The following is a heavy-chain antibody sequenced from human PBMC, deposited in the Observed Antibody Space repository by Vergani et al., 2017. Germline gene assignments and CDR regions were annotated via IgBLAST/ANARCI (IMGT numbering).Heavy chain of an antibody. V-gene: IGHV1-69*06. D-gene: IGHD1-1*01. CDR2: IIPIFGTA. CDR3: AIQPGYYGMDV. CDR1: GGTFSSYA. Sequence: QVQLVQSGAEVKKPGSSVKVSCKASGGTFSSYAISWVRQAPGQGLEWMGRIIPIFGTASYAQKFQGRVTMTRDTSTSTVYMELSSLRSEDTAVYYCAIQPGYYGMDVWGQGTTVTVSS. J-gene: IGHJ6*02.